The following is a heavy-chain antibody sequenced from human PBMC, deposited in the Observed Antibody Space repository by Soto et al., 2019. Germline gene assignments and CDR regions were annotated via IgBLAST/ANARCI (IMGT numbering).Heavy chain of an antibody. CDR1: GYSFTSYW. Sequence: GESKKISCKGAGYSFTSYWSGWVRQMPGKGLEWMGIIYPGDSDTRYSPSFQGQVTISADKSISTAYLQWSSLKASDTAMYYCARSGGSGSYSPNYYYYGMDVWGQGTTVTVSS. V-gene: IGHV5-51*01. J-gene: IGHJ6*02. CDR2: IYPGDSDT. D-gene: IGHD3-10*01. CDR3: ARSGGSGSYSPNYYYYGMDV.